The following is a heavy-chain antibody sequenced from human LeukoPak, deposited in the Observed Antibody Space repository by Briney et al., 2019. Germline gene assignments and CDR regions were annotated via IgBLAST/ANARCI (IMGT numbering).Heavy chain of an antibody. CDR1: GFTFDDYA. D-gene: IGHD2-2*02. CDR2: ISWNSGSI. V-gene: IGHV3-9*01. Sequence: GGSLRLSCAASGFTFDDYAMHWVRQPPGKGLEWVSGISWNSGSIDYADSVKGRFTISRDNAKNSLYLQMNSLRVEDTAFYYCAKDNRRHYTRGPNPDSLHWGQGALVTVSS. CDR3: AKDNRRHYTRGPNPDSLH. J-gene: IGHJ4*02.